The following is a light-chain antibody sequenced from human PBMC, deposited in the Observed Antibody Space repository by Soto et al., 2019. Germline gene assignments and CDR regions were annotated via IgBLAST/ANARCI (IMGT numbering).Light chain of an antibody. V-gene: IGKV3-15*01. Sequence: EILMTQSPATLSVSPGEGATLSCRASQSISNNLAWFQQRPGQAPRLLIHGASIRATGVPARFSGSVSGTEFTLTISSLQSEDFAVYYCLQYNNWPMYTFGQGTKLDFK. CDR3: LQYNNWPMYT. CDR2: GAS. CDR1: QSISNN. J-gene: IGKJ2*01.